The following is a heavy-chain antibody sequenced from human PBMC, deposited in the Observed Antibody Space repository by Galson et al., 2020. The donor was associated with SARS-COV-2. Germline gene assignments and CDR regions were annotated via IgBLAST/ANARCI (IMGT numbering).Heavy chain of an antibody. CDR3: ARPSSSGYYSVWYFEL. D-gene: IGHD3-22*01. J-gene: IGHJ2*01. V-gene: IGHV4-38-2*01. Sequence: SQTLSLTCAVSGLSISSDFYWGWFRQPPGKGLEWIGNIYQGGTTYYNPSLQSRVTISIDRSKNQFSLKMTSVTAADTAIYYCARPSSSGYYSVWYFELWGRGTLVTVSS. CDR1: GLSISSDFY. CDR2: IYQGGTT.